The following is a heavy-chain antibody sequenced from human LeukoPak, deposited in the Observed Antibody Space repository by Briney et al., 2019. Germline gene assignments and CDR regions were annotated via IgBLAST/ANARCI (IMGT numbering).Heavy chain of an antibody. J-gene: IGHJ4*02. D-gene: IGHD3-10*01. CDR2: ISYDGSNK. Sequence: GGSLRLSCAASGFTFSSYGMHWVRQAPGKGLEWVAVISYDGSNKYYADSLKGRFTISRDNSKNTLYLQMNSLRAEDTAVYYCARGVRVDYWGQGTLVTVSS. V-gene: IGHV3-30*03. CDR1: GFTFSSYG. CDR3: ARGVRVDY.